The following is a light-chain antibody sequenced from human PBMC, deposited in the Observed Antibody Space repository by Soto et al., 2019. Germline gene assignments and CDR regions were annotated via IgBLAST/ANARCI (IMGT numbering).Light chain of an antibody. J-gene: IGLJ3*02. CDR2: GNI. CDR1: SSNIGAGYD. CDR3: QSYDCSLRGCV. V-gene: IGLV1-40*01. Sequence: QSVLTQPPSVSGAPGQRVTISCTGSSSNIGAGYDVHWYQQLPGTAPKLLIYGNINRPSGVPDRFSGSKSGTSSSLAITGLQAEDYSDYYCQSYDCSLRGCVFGGGTKLTVL.